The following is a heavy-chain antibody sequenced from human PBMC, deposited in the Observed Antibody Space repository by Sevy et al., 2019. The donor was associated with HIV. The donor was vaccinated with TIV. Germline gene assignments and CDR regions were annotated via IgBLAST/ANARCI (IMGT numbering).Heavy chain of an antibody. Sequence: GGSLRLSCATSGFNFTTYVMNWVRQAPGKGLEWVALIWYDETNKYYADPMKGRFTISRDNSKNTLYLQMNSLRAEDTAVYYCAREEDTSSSLGYRMDVWGQGTMVTVSS. CDR2: IWYDETNK. CDR3: AREEDTSSSLGYRMDV. J-gene: IGHJ6*02. V-gene: IGHV3-33*01. D-gene: IGHD5-18*01. CDR1: GFNFTTYV.